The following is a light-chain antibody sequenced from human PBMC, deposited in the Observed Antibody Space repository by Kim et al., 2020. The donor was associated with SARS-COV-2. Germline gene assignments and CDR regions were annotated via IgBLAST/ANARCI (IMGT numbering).Light chain of an antibody. CDR3: QAWDSSTAHWV. CDR2: QDS. CDR1: KLGDKY. J-gene: IGLJ3*02. V-gene: IGLV3-1*01. Sequence: SPGQTASITCSGDKLGDKYACWYQQKPGQSPVLVIYQDSKRPSGIPERFSGSNSGNTATLTISGTQAMDEADYYCQAWDSSTAHWVFGGGTKLTVL.